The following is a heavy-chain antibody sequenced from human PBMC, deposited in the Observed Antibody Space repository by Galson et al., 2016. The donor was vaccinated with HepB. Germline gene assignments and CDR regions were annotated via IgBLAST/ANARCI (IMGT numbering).Heavy chain of an antibody. J-gene: IGHJ4*02. CDR2: IVSGGNT. V-gene: IGHV3-23*01. Sequence: SLRLSCAVSGFTLVGNGFSWVRQAPGKGLEWVSDIVSGGNTFYADSVKGRFTISNDISKNTLYLQMNSLRVEDTAIYYCSGHGGGPAWGQGTLVTVSS. CDR1: GFTLVGNG. CDR3: SGHGGGPA. D-gene: IGHD2-15*01.